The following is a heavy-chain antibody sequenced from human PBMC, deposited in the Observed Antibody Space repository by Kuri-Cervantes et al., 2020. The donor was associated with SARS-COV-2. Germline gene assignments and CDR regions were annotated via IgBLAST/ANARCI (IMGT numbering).Heavy chain of an antibody. Sequence: SVKVSCKASGYTFTSYAMHWVRQAPGQRLEWMGGIIPIFGTANYAQKFQGRVTITADESTSTAYMELSSLRSEDTAVYYCARAFWSRVPHMGYYYYGMDVWGQGTTVTVSS. CDR3: ARAFWSRVPHMGYYYYGMDV. D-gene: IGHD3-3*01. CDR2: IIPIFGTA. J-gene: IGHJ6*02. V-gene: IGHV1-69*13. CDR1: GYTFTSYA.